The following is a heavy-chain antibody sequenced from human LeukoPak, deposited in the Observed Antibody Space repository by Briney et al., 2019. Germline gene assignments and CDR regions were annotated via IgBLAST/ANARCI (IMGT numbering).Heavy chain of an antibody. Sequence: GRSLRLSCAASGFTFDDYAMHWVRQAPGKGLEWVSGISWNSGSIGYADSVKGRFTISRDNAKNSLYLQMNSLRAEDTALYYCEKETRIYPRGGVDYGGRGPLVTVS. CDR2: ISWNSGSI. V-gene: IGHV3-9*01. CDR1: GFTFDDYA. D-gene: IGHD1-7*01. J-gene: IGHJ4*02. CDR3: EKETRIYPRGGVDY.